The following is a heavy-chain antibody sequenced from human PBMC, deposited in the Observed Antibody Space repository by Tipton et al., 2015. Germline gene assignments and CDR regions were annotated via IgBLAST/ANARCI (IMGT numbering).Heavy chain of an antibody. D-gene: IGHD3/OR15-3a*01. V-gene: IGHV4-38-2*01. CDR1: AYSISSDYY. J-gene: IGHJ4*02. Sequence: TLSLTCAVSAYSISSDYYWCWIRQPPGKGLEWIGSISHSGNTYYNPSLKSRVTMSRDTSKNQFSLKLNSVTAADTAVYYCARGDWILWRQGPLVPVPS. CDR2: ISHSGNT. CDR3: ARGDWIL.